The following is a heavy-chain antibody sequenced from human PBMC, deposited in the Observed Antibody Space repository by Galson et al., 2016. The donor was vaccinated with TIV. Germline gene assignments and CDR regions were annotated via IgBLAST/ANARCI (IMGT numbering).Heavy chain of an antibody. V-gene: IGHV3-30*18. D-gene: IGHD3-3*01. CDR1: GFTFSSYN. Sequence: SLRLSCAVSGFTFSSYNMHWVRQAPGKGLEWVAVIAYDGSYKHYAGSVKGRFIVSRDNSKTTLDLQMNSLGAEDTALYYCAKEENSGYYPNDAFDFWGQGTMVTVS. J-gene: IGHJ3*01. CDR3: AKEENSGYYPNDAFDF. CDR2: IAYDGSYK.